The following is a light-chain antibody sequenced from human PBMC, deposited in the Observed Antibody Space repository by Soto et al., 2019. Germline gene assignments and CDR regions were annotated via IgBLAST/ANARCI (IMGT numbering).Light chain of an antibody. CDR3: QQSHSIPRT. J-gene: IGKJ1*01. V-gene: IGKV1-39*01. CDR1: QSIGSH. CDR2: AAS. Sequence: DIQMTQSPSSLSASVGDRATITCRASQSIGSHLNWYQQERGKAPKLLIFAASTLQSGVPSRFSGSASGTDFTLTISSLQPEDFATCCCQQSHSIPRTFGQGTKGDSK.